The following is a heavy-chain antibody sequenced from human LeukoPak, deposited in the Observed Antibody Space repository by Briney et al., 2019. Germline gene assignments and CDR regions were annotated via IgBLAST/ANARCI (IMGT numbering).Heavy chain of an antibody. Sequence: EGPLRLSCAASGFTFSSYSMNWVRQAPGKGLEWVSSIGSSSSYIYYADSVKGRFTISRDNAKNSLYLQMNSLRAEDTAVYYCARVDGGSSNYYFDYWGQGTLVTVSS. CDR1: GFTFSSYS. D-gene: IGHD1-26*01. CDR3: ARVDGGSSNYYFDY. V-gene: IGHV3-21*01. J-gene: IGHJ4*02. CDR2: IGSSSSYI.